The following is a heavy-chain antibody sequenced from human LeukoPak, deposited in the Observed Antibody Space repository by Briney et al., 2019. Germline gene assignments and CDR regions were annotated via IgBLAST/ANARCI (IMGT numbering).Heavy chain of an antibody. V-gene: IGHV4-34*01. J-gene: IGHJ4*02. D-gene: IGHD6-13*01. Sequence: SETLSLTCAVYGGSFSGYYWSWIRQPPGKGLEWIGEINHSGSTNYYPSLKSRVTISVDTSKNQFSLKLSSVTAADTAVYYCARGAAAGSDFDYWGQGTLVTVSS. CDR3: ARGAAAGSDFDY. CDR1: GGSFSGYY. CDR2: INHSGST.